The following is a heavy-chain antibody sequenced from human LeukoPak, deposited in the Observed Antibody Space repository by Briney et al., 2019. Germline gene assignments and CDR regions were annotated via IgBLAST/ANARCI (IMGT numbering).Heavy chain of an antibody. Sequence: PSETLSLTCTVSGGSISSSSYYWGWIRQPPGKGLEWIGSIYYSGSTYYNPSLKSRVTISVDTPKNQFSLKLSSVAAADTAVYYCARGTYYYDSWGQGTLVTVSS. J-gene: IGHJ4*02. CDR1: GGSISSSSYY. CDR2: IYYSGST. D-gene: IGHD3-22*01. V-gene: IGHV4-39*07. CDR3: ARGTYYYDS.